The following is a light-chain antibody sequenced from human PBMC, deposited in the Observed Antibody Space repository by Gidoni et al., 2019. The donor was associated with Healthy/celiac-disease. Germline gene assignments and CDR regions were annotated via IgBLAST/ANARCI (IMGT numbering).Light chain of an antibody. V-gene: IGLV2-11*01. CDR2: DVS. CDR1: SSDVGGYNY. J-gene: IGLJ2*01. Sequence: QSALTQPRSVSGSPGQSVTISCTGTSSDVGGYNYVSWYQQHPGKAPTLMIYDVSKRPSGVPDRFSGSKSGNTASLTISGLQPEDEADYYCCSYAGTSAVFGGGTSLTVL. CDR3: CSYAGTSAV.